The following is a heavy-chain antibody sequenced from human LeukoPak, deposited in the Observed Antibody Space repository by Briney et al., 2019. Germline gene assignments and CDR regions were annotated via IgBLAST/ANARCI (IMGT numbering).Heavy chain of an antibody. D-gene: IGHD2-2*02. J-gene: IGHJ4*02. V-gene: IGHV4-59*01. CDR1: GGSISSYY. Sequence: SKTLSLTCTVSGGSISSYYWSWIRQPPGKGLEWIGYIYYSGSTNYNPSLKSRVTISVDTSKNQFSLKLSSVTAADTAVYYCARDRRRYCSSTSCSTGFDYWGQGTLVTVSS. CDR3: ARDRRRYCSSTSCSTGFDY. CDR2: IYYSGST.